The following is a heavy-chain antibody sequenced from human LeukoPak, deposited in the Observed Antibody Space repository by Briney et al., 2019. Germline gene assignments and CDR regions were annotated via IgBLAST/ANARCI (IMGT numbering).Heavy chain of an antibody. CDR1: GFTFSSYA. CDR3: ARGGTYYEMDYYYGMDV. CDR2: MSYDGSNK. J-gene: IGHJ6*02. V-gene: IGHV3-30-3*01. D-gene: IGHD3-3*01. Sequence: GGSLRLSCAASGFTFSSYAMHWVRQAPGKGLEWVAVMSYDGSNKYYADSVEGRFTISRDNSKNTLYLQMNSLRAEDTAVYYCARGGTYYEMDYYYGMDVWGQGTTVTASS.